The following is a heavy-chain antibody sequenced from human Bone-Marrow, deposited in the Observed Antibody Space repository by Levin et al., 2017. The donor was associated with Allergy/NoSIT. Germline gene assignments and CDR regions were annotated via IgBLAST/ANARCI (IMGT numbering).Heavy chain of an antibody. V-gene: IGHV3-15*01. CDR1: GFTFSNAW. J-gene: IGHJ3*02. CDR2: IKSKTDGGTT. Sequence: GGSLRLSCAASGFTFSNAWMSWVRQAPGKGLEWVGRIKSKTDGGTTDYAAPVKGRFTISRDDSKNTLYLQMNSLKTEDTAMYYCTTGAYCGGDCWGFDAFDIWGQGTMVTVSS. D-gene: IGHD2-21*01. CDR3: TTGAYCGGDCWGFDAFDI.